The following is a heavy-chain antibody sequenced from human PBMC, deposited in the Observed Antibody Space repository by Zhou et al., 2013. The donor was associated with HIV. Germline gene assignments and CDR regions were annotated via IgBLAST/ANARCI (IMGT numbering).Heavy chain of an antibody. D-gene: IGHD2-21*01. J-gene: IGHJ3*02. CDR3: ARHRRYGDNSYAFDI. V-gene: IGHV1-18*01. CDR2: ISGNNGNT. CDR1: GYTFNNYP. Sequence: QVQLVQSGAEVKKPGASVKVSCKASGYTFNNYPISWVRQAPGQGLEWMGWISGNNGNTKYAQKFQGRVSMTTDTSTSTAYMEVRSLRSDDTAVYYCARHRRYGDNSYAFDIWGKGQWSPSLQ.